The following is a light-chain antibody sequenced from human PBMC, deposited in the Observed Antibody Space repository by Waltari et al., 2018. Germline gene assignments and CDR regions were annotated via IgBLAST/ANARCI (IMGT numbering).Light chain of an antibody. CDR1: QRISYW. J-gene: IGKJ2*01. Sequence: DIQMTQSPSTLSASVGDSVTINCRASQRISYWLAWYQKQPGKAPKLLIYKASNLESGVPTRVSVSGFGTEFTLTSSSLKPDDLATCYCQQYNTFKYTFGQGTKLE. CDR3: QQYNTFKYT. V-gene: IGKV1-5*03. CDR2: KAS.